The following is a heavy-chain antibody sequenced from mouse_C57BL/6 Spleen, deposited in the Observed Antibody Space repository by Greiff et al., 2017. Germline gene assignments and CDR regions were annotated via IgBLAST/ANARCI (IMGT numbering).Heavy chain of an antibody. CDR3: ARWGFRTTVGGDAMDY. J-gene: IGHJ4*01. V-gene: IGHV1-54*01. Sequence: QVQLKESGAELVRPGTSVKVSCKASGYAFTNYLIEWVKQRPGQGLEWIGVINPGSGGTNYNEKFKGKATLTADKSSSTAYMQLSSLTSEDSAVYFCARWGFRTTVGGDAMDYWGQGTSVTVST. CDR2: INPGSGGT. D-gene: IGHD1-1*01. CDR1: GYAFTNYL.